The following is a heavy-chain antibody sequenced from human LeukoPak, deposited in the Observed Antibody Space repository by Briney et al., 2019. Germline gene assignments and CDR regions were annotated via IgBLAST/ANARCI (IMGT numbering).Heavy chain of an antibody. J-gene: IGHJ4*02. CDR2: ISYDGSNK. V-gene: IGHV3-30-3*01. D-gene: IGHD3-3*01. CDR3: ARDTRGFLEWLLYY. Sequence: PGGSLRLSCAASGFTFSSYAMHWVRQAPGKGLEWVAVISYDGSNKYYADSVKGRLTISRDNSKNTLYLQMNSLRAEDTAVYYCARDTRGFLEWLLYYWGQGTLVTVSS. CDR1: GFTFSSYA.